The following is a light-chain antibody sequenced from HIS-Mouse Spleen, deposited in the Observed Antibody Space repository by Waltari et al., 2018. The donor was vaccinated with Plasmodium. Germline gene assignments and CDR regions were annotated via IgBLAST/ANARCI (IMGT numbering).Light chain of an antibody. V-gene: IGLV2-11*01. CDR2: DLS. Sequence: QSALTQPRPVSGSPGRSVHIPCTGPSSDVGCFHYDSWYQQHPGKAPKLMIYDLSKRPSGVPDRFAGSKSGNTASLTISGLQAEDEADYYCCSYAGSYTYVFGTGTKVTVL. CDR3: CSYAGSYTYV. CDR1: SSDVGCFHY. J-gene: IGLJ1*01.